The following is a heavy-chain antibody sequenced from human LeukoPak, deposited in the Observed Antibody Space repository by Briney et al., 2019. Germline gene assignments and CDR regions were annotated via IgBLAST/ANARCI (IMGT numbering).Heavy chain of an antibody. CDR3: LTGFQYGLWGVPYFYYMHA. CDR1: GYDFTGYY. V-gene: IGHV1-2*02. CDR2: VNPRNGGT. Sequence: ASVKVSCKASGYDFTGYYVHWVRQAPGHGFEWMGWVNPRNGGTHYAQNFQGRVTITGDTSITTAYMELDSLTSDDTAVYYCLTGFQYGLWGVPYFYYMHAWGKGTTVTVSS. J-gene: IGHJ6*03. D-gene: IGHD3-10*01.